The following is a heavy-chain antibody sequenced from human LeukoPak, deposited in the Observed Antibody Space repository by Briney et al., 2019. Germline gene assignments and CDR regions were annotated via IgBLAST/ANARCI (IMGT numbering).Heavy chain of an antibody. V-gene: IGHV4-59*01. D-gene: IGHD4-23*01. CDR1: GGSISGYY. Sequence: SETLSLTCTVSGGSISGYYWSWIRQPPGKGLEWIGYIYYSGSTNYNPSLKSRVTISVDTSKNQFSLKLSSVTAADTAVYYCARGPTVVTPWFDPWGQGTLVTVSS. J-gene: IGHJ5*02. CDR2: IYYSGST. CDR3: ARGPTVVTPWFDP.